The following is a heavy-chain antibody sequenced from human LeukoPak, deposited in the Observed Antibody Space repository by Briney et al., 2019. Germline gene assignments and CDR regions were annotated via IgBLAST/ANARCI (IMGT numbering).Heavy chain of an antibody. Sequence: PGGSLRLSCAASGFTFSDHYMDWVRQAPGKGLEWVTFIHYDGRNQYYADSVKGRFTISRDNSKNTLYLQMNSLRPEDTAVYYCAKAAYDSSGSWYYFDYWGQGTLVTVSS. CDR2: IHYDGRNQ. V-gene: IGHV3-30*02. D-gene: IGHD3-22*01. CDR1: GFTFSDHY. CDR3: AKAAYDSSGSWYYFDY. J-gene: IGHJ4*02.